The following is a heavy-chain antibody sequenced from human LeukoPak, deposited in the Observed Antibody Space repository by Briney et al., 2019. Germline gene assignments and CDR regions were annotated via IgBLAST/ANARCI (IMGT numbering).Heavy chain of an antibody. D-gene: IGHD4-17*01. CDR1: VFTFSSYA. V-gene: IGHV3-23*01. J-gene: IGHJ4*02. CDR2: ISGSGGST. Sequence: GGSLRLSCAASVFTFSSYAMLWVRQAPGEGLEWVSSISGSGGSTYYADSVKGRFTISRDNSKNTLYLQMNSLRAEDTAVYYCAKGGYGDYYFDYWGQGTLVTVSS. CDR3: AKGGYGDYYFDY.